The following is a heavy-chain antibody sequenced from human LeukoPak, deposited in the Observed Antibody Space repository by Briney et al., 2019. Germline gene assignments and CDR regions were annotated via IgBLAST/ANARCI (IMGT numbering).Heavy chain of an antibody. J-gene: IGHJ4*02. D-gene: IGHD2-21*02. CDR1: GGTISSGSYY. CDR3: ARELSPRDGKGYYFDY. V-gene: IGHV4-61*02. Sequence: SETLSLTCTVSGGTISSGSYYWSWIRPPAGKALDWIGRIYSSGTTNYNPSLKNRVTISVDTSKNQFSLQLSSVTAADTAMYYCARELSPRDGKGYYFDYWGQGTLVTVSS. CDR2: IYSSGTT.